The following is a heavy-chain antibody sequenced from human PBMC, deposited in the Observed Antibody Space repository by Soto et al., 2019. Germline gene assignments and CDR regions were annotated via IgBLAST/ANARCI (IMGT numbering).Heavy chain of an antibody. Sequence: GGSLRLSCAASGFTLSSSWMHWLRQFPGKGLVWVSRINADGTSTNYADSVKGRFTISRDNSKNTLYLQMNSLRAEDTAVYNCAKEPVGPDWYFDLWGRGTLVTVS. CDR1: GFTLSSSW. CDR3: AKEPVGPDWYFDL. J-gene: IGHJ2*01. CDR2: INADGTST. V-gene: IGHV3-74*01.